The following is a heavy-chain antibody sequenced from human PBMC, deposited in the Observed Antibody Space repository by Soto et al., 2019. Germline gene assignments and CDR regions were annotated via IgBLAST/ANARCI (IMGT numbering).Heavy chain of an antibody. J-gene: IGHJ6*02. D-gene: IGHD1-26*01. V-gene: IGHV1-8*01. CDR2: MNPNSGNT. CDR3: ARGAGANYYYYYGLDV. Sequence: ASVKISCKASGYTFTSYDINWVRQATGQGLEWMGWMNPNSGNTGYAQKFQGRVTMSRNTSISTAYMELSSLRSEDTAVYYCARGAGANYYYYYGLDVWGQGTTVTVSS. CDR1: GYTFTSYD.